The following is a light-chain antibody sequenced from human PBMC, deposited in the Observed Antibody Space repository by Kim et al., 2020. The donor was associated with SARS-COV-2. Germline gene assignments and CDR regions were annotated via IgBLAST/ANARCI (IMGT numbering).Light chain of an antibody. CDR3: QAWGSSTVV. Sequence: SYELTQPPSVSVSPGQTVSITCSGDKLGDKFACWYQQRPGQSPVLIIYQDSKRPSGIPERFSGSNSGNTATLTISGTQSVDEADYYCQAWGSSTVVFGGGTKLPVL. CDR2: QDS. CDR1: KLGDKF. J-gene: IGLJ2*01. V-gene: IGLV3-1*01.